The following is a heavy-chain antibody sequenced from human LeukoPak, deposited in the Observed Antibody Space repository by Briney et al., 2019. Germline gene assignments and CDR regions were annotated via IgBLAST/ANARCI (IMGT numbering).Heavy chain of an antibody. CDR2: IYYSGTT. CDR1: GDSINNSGFY. D-gene: IGHD3-16*01. J-gene: IGHJ4*02. V-gene: IGHV4-31*03. CDR3: ARDCGGVTHYDY. Sequence: SETLSLTCTVSGDSINNSGFYWSWIRQHPGKGQEWLGYIYYSGTTYYNPSLKGRATVSLDTSKNQFSLKLSSVTAADTAVYYCARDCGGVTHYDYWGQGTLVTVSS.